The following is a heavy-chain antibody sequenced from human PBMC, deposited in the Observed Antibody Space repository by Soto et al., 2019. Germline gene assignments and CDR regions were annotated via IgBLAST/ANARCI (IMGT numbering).Heavy chain of an antibody. CDR2: IYYSGST. V-gene: IGHV4-59*01. CDR3: ARTPPTRLYDFWSGYYGY. J-gene: IGHJ4*02. CDR1: GASINSYH. D-gene: IGHD3-3*01. Sequence: PSEALSLTCTVSGASINSYHWSWIRQPPGKGLEWIGYIYYSGSTNYNPSLKSRVTISVDTSKNQFSLKLSSVTAADTAVYYCARTPPTRLYDFWSGYYGYWGQGTLVTVSS.